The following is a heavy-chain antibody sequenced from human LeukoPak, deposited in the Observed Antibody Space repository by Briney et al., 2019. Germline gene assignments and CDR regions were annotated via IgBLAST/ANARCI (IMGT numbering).Heavy chain of an antibody. D-gene: IGHD1-7*01. Sequence: SETLSLICSVFGDSIKGYYWSWIRQSPGKGLEWIGYIFYQGTTDYNPSLKSRVTISLDTSKNHVSLNLNSVTATDTAVYYCARHGNWNSRQYYFYYWGPGTLVIVSS. CDR2: IFYQGTT. CDR3: ARHGNWNSRQYYFYY. J-gene: IGHJ4*02. V-gene: IGHV4-59*08. CDR1: GDSIKGYY.